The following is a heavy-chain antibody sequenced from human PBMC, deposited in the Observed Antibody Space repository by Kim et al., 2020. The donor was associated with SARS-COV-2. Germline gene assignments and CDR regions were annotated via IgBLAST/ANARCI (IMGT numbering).Heavy chain of an antibody. Sequence: SETLSLTCSVSGGSIRSGGKFWTWIRQHPAKGLEWIGYISYSGNSHYSPSLRNRVSISLQTSENQFSLELTSVTAADTAVYYCARGQPLDYWGQGILVTV. CDR2: ISYSGNS. J-gene: IGHJ4*02. D-gene: IGHD2-2*01. CDR3: ARGQPLDY. CDR1: GGSIRSGGKF. V-gene: IGHV4-31*03.